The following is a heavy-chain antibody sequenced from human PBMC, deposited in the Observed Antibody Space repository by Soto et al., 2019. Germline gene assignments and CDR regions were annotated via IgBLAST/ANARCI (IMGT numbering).Heavy chain of an antibody. CDR2: IHHSGGT. J-gene: IGHJ4*02. V-gene: IGHV4-4*02. Sequence: QVQLQESGPGLVKPSGTLSLSCAVSGGSVSNNNWWSWVRQSPGNGLEWIGEIHHSGGTSYNPSLESRDILSVDKSKNELSLRLNYVTAADTAVYYCTKNSAYALDYWGLGILVTVSS. D-gene: IGHD5-12*01. CDR3: TKNSAYALDY. CDR1: GGSVSNNNW.